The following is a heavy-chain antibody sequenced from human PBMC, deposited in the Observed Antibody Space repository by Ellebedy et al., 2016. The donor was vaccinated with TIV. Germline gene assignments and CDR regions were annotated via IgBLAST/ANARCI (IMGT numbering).Heavy chain of an antibody. V-gene: IGHV3-11*01. Sequence: GESLKISXAASGFTFSGYNLNWIRQAPGKGLEWLSYISDSGSAIHYADSVQGRFTVSRDNTKNSLYLQMNSLGVEDTAVYYCARERYSTSSIHYWGQGALVTVSS. CDR1: GFTFSGYN. CDR3: ARERYSTSSIHY. J-gene: IGHJ4*02. D-gene: IGHD6-6*01. CDR2: ISDSGSAI.